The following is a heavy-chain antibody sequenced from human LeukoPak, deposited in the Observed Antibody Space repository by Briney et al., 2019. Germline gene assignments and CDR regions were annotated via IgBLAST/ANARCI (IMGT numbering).Heavy chain of an antibody. CDR1: GFTFSSYA. V-gene: IGHV3-23*01. Sequence: GGSLRLSCAASGFTFSSYAMSWVRQAPGKGLEWVSAISGSGGSTYYADSVKGRFTISRDNSKNTLYLQMNSLRAEDTAVYYCAKDNSAMIVVVITLDYWGQGTLVTVSS. D-gene: IGHD3-22*01. J-gene: IGHJ4*02. CDR2: ISGSGGST. CDR3: AKDNSAMIVVVITLDY.